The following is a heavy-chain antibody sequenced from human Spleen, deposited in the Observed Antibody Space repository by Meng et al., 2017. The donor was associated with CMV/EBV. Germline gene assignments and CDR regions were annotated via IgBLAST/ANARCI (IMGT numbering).Heavy chain of an antibody. CDR3: AKGWTYCGGDCSPGGDY. J-gene: IGHJ4*02. CDR2: IYRGGTST. V-gene: IGHV3-23*03. CDR1: GFTFSSYA. D-gene: IGHD2-21*01. Sequence: GGSLRLSCAASGFTFSSYAMSWVRQAPGKGLEWVSIIYRGGTSTYYAESVKGRFTISRDNSKNTLYLQMNSLRAEDTAVYYCAKGWTYCGGDCSPGGDYWGQGTLVTVSS.